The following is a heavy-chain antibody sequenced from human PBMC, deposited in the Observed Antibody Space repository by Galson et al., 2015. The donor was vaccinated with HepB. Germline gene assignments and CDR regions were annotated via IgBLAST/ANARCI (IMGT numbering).Heavy chain of an antibody. CDR2: INPSGGST. V-gene: IGHV1-46*01. Sequence: SVKVSCKASGYTFTSYYMHWVRQAPGQGLEWMGIINPSGGSTSYAQKFQGRVTMTRDTSTSTVYMELSSLRSDDTAVYYCARDPNGIYDSSGYYSIGDAFDIWGQGTMVTVSS. CDR1: GYTFTSYY. J-gene: IGHJ3*02. CDR3: ARDPNGIYDSSGYYSIGDAFDI. D-gene: IGHD3-22*01.